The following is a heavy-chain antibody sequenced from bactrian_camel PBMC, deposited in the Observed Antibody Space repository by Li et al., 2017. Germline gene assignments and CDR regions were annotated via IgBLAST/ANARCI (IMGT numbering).Heavy chain of an antibody. D-gene: IGHD6*01. V-gene: IGHV3S6*01. J-gene: IGHJ6*01. CDR2: LESDGDE. Sequence: HVQLVESGGGSVQPGGSLTLSCAASGVTTGTVCMAWFRQAVGKFREGIAHLESDGDEAYADYVKGRFTISKDNSKNTVYLQMNSAKPEDTGMYICAADKLYGGTHPLARDFRYWGQGTQVTVS. CDR3: AADKLYGGTHPLARDFRY. CDR1: GVTTGTVC.